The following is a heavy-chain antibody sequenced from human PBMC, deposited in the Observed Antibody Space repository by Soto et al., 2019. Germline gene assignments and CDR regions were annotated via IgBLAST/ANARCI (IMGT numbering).Heavy chain of an antibody. J-gene: IGHJ6*02. V-gene: IGHV3-23*01. D-gene: IGHD6-19*01. CDR2: ISGSGGST. Sequence: EVQLLESGGGLVQPGGSLRLSCAASGFTFSSYAMSWVRQAPGKGLEWVSAISGSGGSTYYADSVKGRFTISRDNSKKTMYLQKNGLRTQDTAVNYWAKEAYSSGLGRYYCMDVWGQGTTVTVSS. CDR3: AKEAYSSGLGRYYCMDV. CDR1: GFTFSSYA.